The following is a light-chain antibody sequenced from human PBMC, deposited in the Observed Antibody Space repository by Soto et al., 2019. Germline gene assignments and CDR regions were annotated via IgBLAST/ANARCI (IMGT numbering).Light chain of an antibody. CDR3: CSYAGSYTFDV. CDR2: ADT. V-gene: IGLV2-11*01. CDR1: SSDVGAYNF. J-gene: IGLJ1*01. Sequence: QSVLTQPRSVSGSPGQSVSISCTGTSSDVGAYNFVSWYQQHPGKAPRLLIYADTKRPAAVPARFSGSKSGNTASLTISGLQAEDEADYYCCSYAGSYTFDVFGTGTKVTVL.